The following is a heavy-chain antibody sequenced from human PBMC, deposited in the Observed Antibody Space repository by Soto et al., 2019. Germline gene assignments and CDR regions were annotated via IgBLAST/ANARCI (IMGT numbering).Heavy chain of an antibody. J-gene: IGHJ6*01. D-gene: IGHD2-21*02. CDR3: LQGRCGGDCLQSYSSHSYYGLDV. CDR1: GFSLSTIEVG. CDR2: IYWDDDK. Sequence: QITLKESSPTLVKPTHTLTLTCTFSGFSLSTIEVGVGWLHQPPGKAMKWLALIYWDDDKRYSPSLKSRLTLTKDTSKIQGVLTRTTMNPVNTAKYYGLQGRCGGDCLQSYSSHSYYGLDVWGQRTTVTVSS. V-gene: IGHV2-5*02.